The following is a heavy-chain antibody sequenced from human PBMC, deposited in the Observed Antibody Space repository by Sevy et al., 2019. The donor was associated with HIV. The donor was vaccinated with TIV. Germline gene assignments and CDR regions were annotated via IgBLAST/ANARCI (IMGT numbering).Heavy chain of an antibody. CDR3: AREGWSSSSGNYDYYGMDV. CDR1: GGSISSYY. Sequence: SETLSLTCTVSGGSISSYYWSWIRQPPGKGLEWIGYIYYSGSTNYNPSLKSRVTISVETSKNQLSLKLSSVTAADTAVDYCAREGWSSSSGNYDYYGMDVWGQGTTVTVSS. J-gene: IGHJ6*02. V-gene: IGHV4-59*01. CDR2: IYYSGST. D-gene: IGHD6-6*01.